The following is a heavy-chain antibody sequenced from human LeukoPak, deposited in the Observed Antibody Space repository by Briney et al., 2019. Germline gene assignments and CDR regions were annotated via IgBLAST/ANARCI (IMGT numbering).Heavy chain of an antibody. D-gene: IGHD3-22*01. Sequence: SETLSLTCTVSGVFITNYYWSWLRQPPGKGLEWIAYIYFTGNTDYNPSLKSRVTIPVDTSKNQFSLKLTSVTAADTALYYCARVSDSPISAFDLWGQGTMVTVSS. V-gene: IGHV4-59*01. CDR2: IYFTGNT. J-gene: IGHJ3*01. CDR3: ARVSDSPISAFDL. CDR1: GVFITNYY.